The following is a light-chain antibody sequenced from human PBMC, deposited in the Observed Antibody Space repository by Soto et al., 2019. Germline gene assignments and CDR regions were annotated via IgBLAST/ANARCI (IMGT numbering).Light chain of an antibody. V-gene: IGLV2-23*02. Sequence: QSALTQPASVSGSPGQSITISCTGTSSDIGSYNRVSWYQQHPGKAPKLMIYEDTQRPSRVSNRFSGSKSGNTASLTITGLQSEDEADYCCCSYAGPSIFVVFRGGTQLTVL. J-gene: IGLJ2*01. CDR3: CSYAGPSIFVV. CDR2: EDT. CDR1: SSDIGSYNR.